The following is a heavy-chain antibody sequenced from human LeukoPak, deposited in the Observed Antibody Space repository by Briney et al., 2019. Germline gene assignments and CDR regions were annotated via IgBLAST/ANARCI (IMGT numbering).Heavy chain of an antibody. CDR1: GFTFRSYE. CDR3: ASCSSTSCYEGSLGY. D-gene: IGHD2-2*01. CDR2: LSSSGSAF. Sequence: GGSLRLSCAASGFTFRSYEMNWVRQAPGKGLEWIAYLSSSGSAFSYADSVKGRFTIARDNAKNSLYLQMNSLRAEDTAVYYCASCSSTSCYEGSLGYWGQGTLVTVSS. V-gene: IGHV3-48*03. J-gene: IGHJ4*02.